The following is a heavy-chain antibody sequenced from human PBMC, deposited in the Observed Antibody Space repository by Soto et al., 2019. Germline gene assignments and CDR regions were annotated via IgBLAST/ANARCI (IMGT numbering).Heavy chain of an antibody. J-gene: IGHJ6*02. D-gene: IGHD6-6*01. CDR3: ARKRVAARPDGSMDV. CDR1: GYSFTIYC. Sequence: PGESLKSSGQGSGYSFTIYCISWVLQMPWKGLEWMGRIDPSDSYTNYSPSFQGHVTISADKSISTAYLQWSSLKASDIAMYYCARKRVAARPDGSMDVWGQGTTVTVSS. CDR2: IDPSDSYT. V-gene: IGHV5-10-1*01.